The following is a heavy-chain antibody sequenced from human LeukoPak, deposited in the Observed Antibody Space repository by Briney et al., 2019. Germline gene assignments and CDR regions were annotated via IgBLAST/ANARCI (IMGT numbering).Heavy chain of an antibody. CDR1: GFTVSSNY. CDR3: AKGGSGSYLMVTPYYFDY. V-gene: IGHV3-53*01. J-gene: IGHJ4*02. Sequence: PGGSLRLSCAASGFTVSSNYMSWVRQAPGKGLEWVSVIYSGGSTYYADSVKGRFTISRDNAKNSLYLQMNSLRAEDTAVYYCAKGGSGSYLMVTPYYFDYWGQGTLVTVSS. D-gene: IGHD1-26*01. CDR2: IYSGGST.